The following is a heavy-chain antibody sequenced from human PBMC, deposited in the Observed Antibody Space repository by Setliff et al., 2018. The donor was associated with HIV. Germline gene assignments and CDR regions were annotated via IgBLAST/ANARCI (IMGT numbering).Heavy chain of an antibody. Sequence: SETLSLTCTVSGYSISSGYYWGWIRQPPGKGLEWIGSMYHSGSTYYNPSLKSRVTISLDTSKIQFSLKLSSVTVADTAVYYCASEDCGGGSCRPDNWGQGTLVTVSS. CDR3: ASEDCGGGSCRPDN. CDR2: MYHSGST. CDR1: GYSISSGYY. D-gene: IGHD2-15*01. J-gene: IGHJ4*02. V-gene: IGHV4-38-2*02.